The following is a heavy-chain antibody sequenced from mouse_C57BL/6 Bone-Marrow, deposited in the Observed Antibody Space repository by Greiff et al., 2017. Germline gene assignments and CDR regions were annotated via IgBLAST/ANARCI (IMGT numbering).Heavy chain of an antibody. J-gene: IGHJ2*01. CDR3: GRSGAMGRSFDY. D-gene: IGHD4-1*01. CDR1: GYTFTSYW. V-gene: IGHV1-55*01. Sequence: VQLQQPGAELVKPGASVKMSCKASGYTFTSYWITWVKQRPGQGLEWIGDIYPTSGRTNYNEKFKSKATLTVDNSSNTAYMQLSSLTSEDSAVFYCGRSGAMGRSFDYWGQGTTLTVSS. CDR2: IYPTSGRT.